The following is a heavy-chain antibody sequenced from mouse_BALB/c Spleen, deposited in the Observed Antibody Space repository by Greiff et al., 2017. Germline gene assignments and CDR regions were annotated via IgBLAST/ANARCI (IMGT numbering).Heavy chain of an antibody. Sequence: EVMLVESGGGLVQPGGSRKLSCAASGFTFSSFGMHWVRQAPEKGLEWVAYISSGSSTIYYADTVKGRFTISRDNPKNTLFLQMTSLRSEDTAMYYCARRDYGSSHYFDYWGQGTTLTVSS. D-gene: IGHD1-1*01. J-gene: IGHJ2*01. CDR2: ISSGSSTI. CDR3: ARRDYGSSHYFDY. CDR1: GFTFSSFG. V-gene: IGHV5-17*02.